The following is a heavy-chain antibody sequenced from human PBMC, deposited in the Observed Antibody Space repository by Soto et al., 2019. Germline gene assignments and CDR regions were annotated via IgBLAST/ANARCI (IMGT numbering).Heavy chain of an antibody. CDR1: GGSISSSSYY. V-gene: IGHV4-39*01. CDR2: IYYSGST. CDR3: ASSYYDILTGYYYGMDV. D-gene: IGHD3-9*01. Sequence: SETLSLTCTVSGGSISSSSYYWGWIRQPPGKGLEWIGSIYYSGSTYYNPSLKSRVTISVDTSKNQFSLKLSSVTAADTAVYYCASSYYDILTGYYYGMDVWGQGTTVTVSS. J-gene: IGHJ6*02.